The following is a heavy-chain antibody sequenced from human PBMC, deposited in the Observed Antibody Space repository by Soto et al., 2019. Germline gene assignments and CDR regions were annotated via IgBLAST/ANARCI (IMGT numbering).Heavy chain of an antibody. J-gene: IGHJ6*02. V-gene: IGHV1-2*02. D-gene: IGHD6-13*01. CDR2: INPNSGGT. CDR3: ARGLAAAGRIYYYYYGMDV. CDR1: GYTFTGYY. Sequence: ASVKVSCKASGYTFTGYYMHWVRQAPGQGLEWMGWINPNSGGTNYAQKFQGRVTMTRDTSISTAYMELSRLRSDDTAVYYCARGLAAAGRIYYYYYGMDVWGQGTTVTV.